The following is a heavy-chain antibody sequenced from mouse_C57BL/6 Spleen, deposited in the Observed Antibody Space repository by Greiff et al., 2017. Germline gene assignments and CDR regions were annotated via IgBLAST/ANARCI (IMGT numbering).Heavy chain of an antibody. D-gene: IGHD1-1*01. Sequence: QVQLQQPGAELVRPGSSVKLSCKASGYTFTSYWLDWVKQRPGQGLEWIGNIYPSDSETHYNQQFKDKATLTVDTSSSTAYMQLSSLTSEDSAVXYCARGDYGSSFDYWGQGTTLTVSS. J-gene: IGHJ2*01. CDR1: GYTFTSYW. CDR2: IYPSDSET. CDR3: ARGDYGSSFDY. V-gene: IGHV1-61*01.